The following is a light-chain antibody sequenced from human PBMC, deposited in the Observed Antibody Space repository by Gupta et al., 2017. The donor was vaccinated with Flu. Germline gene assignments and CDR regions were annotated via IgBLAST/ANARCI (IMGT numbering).Light chain of an antibody. Sequence: GTVTLTCDSSTGAVTSGNYPNWFQQKPGQAPMVLIYSTSSKHSWTPARFSGSLLGDTAVLTLSGVQPEDEDYYCCLLWYGAGWVFGGGTKLTVL. CDR1: TGAVTSGNY. CDR3: LLWYGAGWV. J-gene: IGLJ3*02. V-gene: IGLV7-43*01. CDR2: STS.